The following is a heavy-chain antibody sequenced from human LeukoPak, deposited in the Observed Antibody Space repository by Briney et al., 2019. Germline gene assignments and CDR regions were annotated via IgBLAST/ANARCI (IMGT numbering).Heavy chain of an antibody. J-gene: IGHJ4*02. CDR3: ARARDGAFVKAFDY. CDR2: ISSGGSTI. V-gene: IGHV3-11*01. D-gene: IGHD4/OR15-4a*01. CDR1: GFTFSDYY. Sequence: GGSLRLSCADSGFTFSDYYMSWIRQAPGKGLEWVSYISSGGSTIYYADSVKGRFTISRDNAKDSLYLQMNSLRAEDTAVYYCARARDGAFVKAFDYWGPGTLVTVSS.